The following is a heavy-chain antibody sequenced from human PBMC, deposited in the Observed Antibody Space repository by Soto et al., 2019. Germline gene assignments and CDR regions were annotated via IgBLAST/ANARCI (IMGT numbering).Heavy chain of an antibody. V-gene: IGHV4-61*01. D-gene: IGHD2-21*02. J-gene: IGHJ3*02. CDR3: AGAGGNSFPGPFDI. CDR2: IYYSGST. CDR1: GGSVSSGSYY. Sequence: QVQLQESGPGLVKPSETLSLTCTVSGGSVSSGSYYWSWIRQPPGKGLEWIGYIYYSGSTNYNPSLTSRVTISVDTSKNQFALKLSSVTAADTAVCYCAGAGGNSFPGPFDIWRQARMVTVSS.